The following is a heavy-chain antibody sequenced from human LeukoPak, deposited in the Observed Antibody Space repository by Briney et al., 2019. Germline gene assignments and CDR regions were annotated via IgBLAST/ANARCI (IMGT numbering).Heavy chain of an antibody. Sequence: ASVKVSCKASGYTFTGYYMHWVRQAPGQGLEWMGWINPNSGGTNYAQKFQGSVTMTRDTSNSTAYMELSRLRSDDTAVYYCSSLRYYDSSGFGYWGQGTLVTVSS. V-gene: IGHV1-2*02. CDR3: SSLRYYDSSGFGY. J-gene: IGHJ4*02. CDR2: INPNSGGT. D-gene: IGHD3-22*01. CDR1: GYTFTGYY.